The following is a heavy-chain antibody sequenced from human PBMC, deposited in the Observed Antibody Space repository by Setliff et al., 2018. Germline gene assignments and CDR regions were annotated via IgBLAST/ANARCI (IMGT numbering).Heavy chain of an antibody. CDR2: IYYSGST. D-gene: IGHD3-10*01. CDR1: GGSFSSHY. V-gene: IGHV4-59*11. Sequence: PSETLSLTCAVYGGSFSSHYWSWVRQPPGKGLEWIGYIYYSGSTNYNPPLKSRVTISVDTSKNQFSLKLSSVTAADTAVYYCARESYYGSGYNYWGQGTLVTV. CDR3: ARESYYGSGYNY. J-gene: IGHJ4*02.